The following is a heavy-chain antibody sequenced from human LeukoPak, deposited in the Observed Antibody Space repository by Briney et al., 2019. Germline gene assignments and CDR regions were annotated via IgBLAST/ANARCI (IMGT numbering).Heavy chain of an antibody. CDR3: ARHAFGSGWYYFDY. D-gene: IGHD6-19*01. Sequence: PSETLSLTCTVSGGPISSYYWSWIRQPPGKGLEWIGYIYYSGSTNYNPSLKSRVTISVDTSKNQFSLKLSSVTAADTDVYYCARHAFGSGWYYFDYWGQGTLVTVSS. V-gene: IGHV4-59*08. J-gene: IGHJ4*02. CDR1: GGPISSYY. CDR2: IYYSGST.